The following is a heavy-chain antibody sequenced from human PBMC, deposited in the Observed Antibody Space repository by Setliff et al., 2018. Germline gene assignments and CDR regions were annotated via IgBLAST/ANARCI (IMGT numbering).Heavy chain of an antibody. CDR2: IYTRGST. CDR1: GDSISSTSYQ. CDR3: ARAAKYDSSGYYGFWFDP. V-gene: IGHV4-61*09. D-gene: IGHD3-22*01. J-gene: IGHJ5*02. Sequence: PSETLSLTCTVSGDSISSTSYQWGWVRQPAGKGLEWIGQIYTRGSTNENLSLKSRVTISVDTSKNQFSLRLSSVTAADTAVYYCARAAKYDSSGYYGFWFDPWGQGNLVTVSS.